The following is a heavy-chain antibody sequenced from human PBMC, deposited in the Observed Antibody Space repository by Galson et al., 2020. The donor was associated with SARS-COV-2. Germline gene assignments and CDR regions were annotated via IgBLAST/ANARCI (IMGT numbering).Heavy chain of an antibody. CDR1: GGSFSGYY. Sequence: SETLSLTCAVYGGSFSGYYWSWIRQPPGKGLEWIGEINHSGSTNYNPSLKSRVTISVDTSKNQFSLKLSSVTAADTAVYYCARGEEDIWYYMDVWGKGTTVTVSS. CDR3: ARGEEDIWYYMDV. D-gene: IGHD2-15*01. CDR2: INHSGST. J-gene: IGHJ6*03. V-gene: IGHV4-34*01.